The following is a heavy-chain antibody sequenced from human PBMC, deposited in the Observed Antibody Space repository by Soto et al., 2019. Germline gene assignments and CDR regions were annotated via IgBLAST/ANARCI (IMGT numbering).Heavy chain of an antibody. J-gene: IGHJ4*02. CDR3: AKELQLPGWYFDY. CDR1: GFTFSSYS. Sequence: QVQLVESGGGAVQPGRSLRLSCAASGFTFSSYSMHWVRQAPGKGLEWVAVIASDGSIKYYADSVMGRFTTSRDNSKDTVYLQMNSMRPEDTAVYYCAKELQLPGWYFDYWGQGTLVTVSS. V-gene: IGHV3-30*18. CDR2: IASDGSIK. D-gene: IGHD6-6*01.